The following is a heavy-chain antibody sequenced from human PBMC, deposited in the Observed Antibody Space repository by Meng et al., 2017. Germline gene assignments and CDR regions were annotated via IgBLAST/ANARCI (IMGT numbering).Heavy chain of an antibody. CDR2: MNPNSGNT. J-gene: IGHJ4*02. Sequence: ASVKVSCKASGYTFTSYDINWVRQATGQGLEWMGWMNPNSGNTGYAQKFQGRVTITRNTSISTAYMELSSLRSEDTAVYHCARVYRYDSSGYYREYFDYWGQGTLVTVSS. D-gene: IGHD3-22*01. V-gene: IGHV1-8*03. CDR3: ARVYRYDSSGYYREYFDY. CDR1: GYTFTSYD.